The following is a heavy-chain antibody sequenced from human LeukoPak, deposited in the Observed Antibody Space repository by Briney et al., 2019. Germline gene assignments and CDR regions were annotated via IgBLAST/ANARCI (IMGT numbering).Heavy chain of an antibody. CDR1: GFSFDYYA. D-gene: IGHD3-22*01. Sequence: PGGSLRLSCAASGFSFDYYAMHWVRQVPGKGLEWVSGISWNSDDIDYADSVRGRFTISRDNAKNSLFLLMNSLRAEDTALYYCAKDRIGKNQGDYDSIDYWGQGTLVTVSS. CDR2: ISWNSDDI. J-gene: IGHJ4*02. V-gene: IGHV3-9*01. CDR3: AKDRIGKNQGDYDSIDY.